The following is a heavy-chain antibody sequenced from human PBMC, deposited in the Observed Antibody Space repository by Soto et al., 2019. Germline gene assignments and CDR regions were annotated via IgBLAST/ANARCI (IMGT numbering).Heavy chain of an antibody. J-gene: IGHJ6*02. D-gene: IGHD1-7*01. Sequence: ETRSLTCAVYGGSFSGYYCSWGRQAPGKGLEWVSYISSSSSTIYYADSVKGRFTISRDNAKNSLYLQMNSLRDEDTAVYYCARKDWNCMDVWGQGTTVPVSS. CDR3: ARKDWNCMDV. CDR2: ISSSSSTI. V-gene: IGHV3-48*02. CDR1: GGSFSGYY.